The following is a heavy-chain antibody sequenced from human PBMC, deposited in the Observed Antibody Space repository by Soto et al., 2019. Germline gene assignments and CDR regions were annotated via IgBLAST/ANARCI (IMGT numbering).Heavy chain of an antibody. CDR2: ISYDGSNK. D-gene: IGHD3-10*01. Sequence: GGSLRLSCAASGFTFSSYGMHWVRQAPGKGLEWVAVISYDGSNKYYADSVKGRFTISRDNSTNTLYLQMNSLRAEDTAVYYCAKTSNVRGPPYYCAQRTPVPVSS. V-gene: IGHV3-30*18. CDR3: AKTSNVRGPPYY. J-gene: IGHJ4*01. CDR1: GFTFSSYG.